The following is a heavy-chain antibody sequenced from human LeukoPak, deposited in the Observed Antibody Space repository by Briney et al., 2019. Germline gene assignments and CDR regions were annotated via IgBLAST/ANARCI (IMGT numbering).Heavy chain of an antibody. V-gene: IGHV3-33*01. CDR2: IWYDGSNK. CDR3: ARDENYYYDSSGYFDY. D-gene: IGHD3-22*01. J-gene: IGHJ4*02. CDR1: GFTFSSYG. Sequence: PGGSLRLSCAASGFTFSSYGMHWVRQAPGKGLEWVAVIWYDGSNKYYADSVKGRFTISRDNSKNTLYLQMNSLRAEDTAVYYCARDENYYYDSSGYFDYWGQGTLVTVSS.